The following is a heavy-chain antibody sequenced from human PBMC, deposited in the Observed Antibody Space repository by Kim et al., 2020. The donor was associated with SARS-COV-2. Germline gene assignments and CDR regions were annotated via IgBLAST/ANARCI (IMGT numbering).Heavy chain of an antibody. CDR1: GYTFTSYA. Sequence: ASVKVSCKASGYTFTSYAMNWVRQAPGQGLEWMGWINTNTGNPTYAQGFTGRFVFSLDTSVSTAYLQISSLKAEDTAVYYCAISNNGYSSGWYAFRGEAFDYWGQGTLVTVSS. V-gene: IGHV7-4-1*02. D-gene: IGHD6-19*01. J-gene: IGHJ4*02. CDR3: AISNNGYSSGWYAFRGEAFDY. CDR2: INTNTGNP.